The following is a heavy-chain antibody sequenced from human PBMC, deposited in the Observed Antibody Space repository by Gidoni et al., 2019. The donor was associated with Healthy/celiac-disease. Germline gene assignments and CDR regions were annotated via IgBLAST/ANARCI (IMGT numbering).Heavy chain of an antibody. D-gene: IGHD5-18*01. V-gene: IGHV3-23*04. CDR3: AKEPGTAMVPRGPFDY. J-gene: IGHJ4*02. CDR2: ISCSGGST. CDR1: GVTCSRDA. Sequence: EVQLVESGGGLVQPGGSLRLSCAAYGVTCSRDAMRWVRQAPGKGLEWVSAISCSGGSTYYADSVKGRFTISRDNSKNTLYLQMNSLRAEDTAVYYCAKEPGTAMVPRGPFDYWGQGTLVTVSS.